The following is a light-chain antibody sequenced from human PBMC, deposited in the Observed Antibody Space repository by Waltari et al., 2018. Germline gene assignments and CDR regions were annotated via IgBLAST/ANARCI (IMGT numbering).Light chain of an antibody. CDR2: EVN. CDR3: CSYAGRNTYV. J-gene: IGLJ1*01. CDR1: TLDFAPYNL. V-gene: IGLV2-23*02. Sequence: QSALTQPASVSGSPGQSITISCIGTTLDFAPYNLVSWYQPHPGKAPKLIVYEVNQRPSGVSNRFSVSKSGNTASLTISGLQTEDEADYYCCSYAGRNTYVFGTGTKVTVL.